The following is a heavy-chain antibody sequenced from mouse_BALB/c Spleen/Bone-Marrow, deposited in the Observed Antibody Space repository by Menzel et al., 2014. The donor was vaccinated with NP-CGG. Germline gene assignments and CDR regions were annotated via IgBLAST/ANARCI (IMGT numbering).Heavy chain of an antibody. J-gene: IGHJ2*01. D-gene: IGHD3-3*01. CDR1: GYTFTSYY. Sequence: VQLQQSGAELVKPGASVKLSCKASGYTFTSYYMYWVKQRPGQGLEWIGGINPTTGGTHLNEKFKTKATLTVDKSSSTAYMQLSSLTSEDSAVYYCSLLGDYWGQGTTLTVPS. CDR3: SLLGDY. V-gene: IGHV1S81*02. CDR2: INPTTGGT.